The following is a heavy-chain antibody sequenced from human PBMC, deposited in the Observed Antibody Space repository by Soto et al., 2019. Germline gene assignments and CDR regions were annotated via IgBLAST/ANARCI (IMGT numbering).Heavy chain of an antibody. CDR1: TDSFNDYY. CDR3: ARDVGIHDAFDI. V-gene: IGHV4-59*13. J-gene: IGHJ3*02. CDR2: IYHTGNT. Sequence: QVRLHESGPGLVKPSETLSLTCTVSTDSFNDYYWSWIRQPPGKGLEWIGSIYHTGNTNYNPSLESRVSISDDTSKIQFSLSLSSVTAADTDVYYCARDVGIHDAFDIWGQGTLVTVSS. D-gene: IGHD5-18*01.